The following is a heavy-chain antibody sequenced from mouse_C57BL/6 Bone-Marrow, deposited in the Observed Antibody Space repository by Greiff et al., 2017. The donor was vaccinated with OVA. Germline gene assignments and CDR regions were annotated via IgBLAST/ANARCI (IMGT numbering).Heavy chain of an antibody. D-gene: IGHD1-1*01. CDR3: ARPYYYGSSYKDY. J-gene: IGHJ2*01. CDR1: GYTFTSYG. Sequence: QVHVKQSGAELARPGASVKLSCKASGYTFTSYGISWVKQRTGQGLEWIGEIYPRSGNTYYNEKFKGKATLTADKSSSTAYMELRSLTSEDSAVYFCARPYYYGSSYKDYWGQGTTLTVSS. CDR2: IYPRSGNT. V-gene: IGHV1-81*01.